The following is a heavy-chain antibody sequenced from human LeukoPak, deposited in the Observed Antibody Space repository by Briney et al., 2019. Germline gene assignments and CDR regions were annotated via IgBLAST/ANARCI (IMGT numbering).Heavy chain of an antibody. CDR3: ARLPLGAFGEVLNFDS. D-gene: IGHD3-16*01. CDR2: IYHSGST. Sequence: PSGTLSLTCAVSGGSISSSNWWSWVRPPPGKGLEWIGEIYHSGSTNYNPSLKSRVTISVDKSKNQFSLKLSSVTAADTGVYYCARLPLGAFGEVLNFDSWGQGILVIVSS. CDR1: GGSISSSNW. V-gene: IGHV4-4*02. J-gene: IGHJ4*02.